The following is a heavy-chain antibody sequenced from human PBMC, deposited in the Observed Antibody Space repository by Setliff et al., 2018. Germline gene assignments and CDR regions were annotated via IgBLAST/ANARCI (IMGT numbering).Heavy chain of an antibody. CDR3: ARVRVGATNDAFDI. V-gene: IGHV1-18*01. D-gene: IGHD1-26*01. J-gene: IGHJ3*02. CDR2: ISAYNGNT. Sequence: GASVKVSCKASGYTFTSYGISWVRQAPGQGLEWMGWISAYNGNTNYAQKFQGRVTMTRNTSISTAYMELSSLRSEDTALYYCARVRVGATNDAFDIWGHGTMVTVSS. CDR1: GYTFTSYG.